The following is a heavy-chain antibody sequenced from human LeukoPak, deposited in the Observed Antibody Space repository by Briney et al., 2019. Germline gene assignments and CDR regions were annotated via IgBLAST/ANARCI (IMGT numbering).Heavy chain of an antibody. J-gene: IGHJ4*02. D-gene: IGHD3-22*01. CDR3: ARVDYDSSGYGPSGY. Sequence: ASVTVSCKASGYTFTSYYMHWVRQAPGQGLEWMGIINPSGGSTNYAQNFQGRVTMTRDTSTSTVYMELSSLRSEDTAVYYCARVDYDSSGYGPSGYWGQGTLVTVSS. CDR1: GYTFTSYY. CDR2: INPSGGST. V-gene: IGHV1-46*01.